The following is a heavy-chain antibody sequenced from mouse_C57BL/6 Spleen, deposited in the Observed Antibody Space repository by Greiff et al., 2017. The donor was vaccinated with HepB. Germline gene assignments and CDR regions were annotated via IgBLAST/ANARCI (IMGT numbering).Heavy chain of an antibody. Sequence: VKLMESGAELVRPGASVKLSCKASGYTFTDYYINWVKQRPGQGLEWIARIYPGSGNTYYNEKFKGKATLTAEKSSSTAYMQLSSLTSEDSAVYFCARDYGSSDWYFDVWGTGTTVTVSS. CDR3: ARDYGSSDWYFDV. D-gene: IGHD1-1*01. J-gene: IGHJ1*03. CDR2: IYPGSGNT. V-gene: IGHV1-76*01. CDR1: GYTFTDYY.